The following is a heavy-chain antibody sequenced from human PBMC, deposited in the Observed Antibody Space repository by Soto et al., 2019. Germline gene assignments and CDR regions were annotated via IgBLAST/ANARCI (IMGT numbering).Heavy chain of an antibody. J-gene: IGHJ4*02. CDR3: ARGDARGYFDY. V-gene: IGHV4-34*01. D-gene: IGHD1-26*01. CDR2: INYSGST. Sequence: PSETLSLTCAVYGGSFSGYYWSWIRQPPGKGLEWIGEINYSGSTNYNPSLKSRVTISVDTSKNQFSLKLSSVTAADTAVYYCARGDARGYFDYWGQGTLVTVSS. CDR1: GGSFSGYY.